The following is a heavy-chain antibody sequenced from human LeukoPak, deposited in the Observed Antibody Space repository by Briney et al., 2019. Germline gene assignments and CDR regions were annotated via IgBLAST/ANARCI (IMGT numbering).Heavy chain of an antibody. V-gene: IGHV4-59*11. CDR1: GGSISSHY. Sequence: PSETLSLTCTVSGGSISSHYWSWIRQPPGKGLEWIGYIYYSGSTNYNPSLKSRVTISVDTSKNQFSLKLSSVTAADTAVYYCARDPGILEWLLYFDYWGQGTLVTVSS. J-gene: IGHJ4*02. CDR3: ARDPGILEWLLYFDY. D-gene: IGHD3-3*01. CDR2: IYYSGST.